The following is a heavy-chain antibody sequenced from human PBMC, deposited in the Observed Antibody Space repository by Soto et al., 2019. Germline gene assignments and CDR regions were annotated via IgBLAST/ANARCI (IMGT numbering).Heavy chain of an antibody. D-gene: IGHD6-6*01. Sequence: VQLLESGGGLVQPGESLRLSCAASEFAFSSYAMTWVRQAPGKGLEWVSGISASGGSTYYADSVKGRYTISRDNSLYTLYLQMNSLRVEDSAVYYCAKDRSYSSSSVVDYWGQGTLVTVSS. CDR2: ISASGGST. J-gene: IGHJ4*02. V-gene: IGHV3-23*01. CDR1: EFAFSSYA. CDR3: AKDRSYSSSSVVDY.